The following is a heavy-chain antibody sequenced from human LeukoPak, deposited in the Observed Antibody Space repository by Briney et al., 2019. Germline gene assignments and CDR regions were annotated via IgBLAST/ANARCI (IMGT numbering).Heavy chain of an antibody. CDR2: IKQDGSEK. CDR1: GFTFSSYA. Sequence: GGSLRLSCAASGFTFSSYAMSWVRQAPGKGLEWVANIKQDGSEKYYVDSVRGRFTISRDNAKNSLFLQMNSLRADDTAVYYCARLARGYWGQGTLVTVSS. D-gene: IGHD3-3*02. CDR3: ARLARGY. J-gene: IGHJ4*02. V-gene: IGHV3-7*01.